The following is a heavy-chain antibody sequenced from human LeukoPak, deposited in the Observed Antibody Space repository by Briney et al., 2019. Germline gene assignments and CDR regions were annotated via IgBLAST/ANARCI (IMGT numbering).Heavy chain of an antibody. D-gene: IGHD1-7*01. J-gene: IGHJ5*02. CDR2: IYYSGST. CDR3: ARDFHLTGATSRWFDP. V-gene: IGHV4-31*03. Sequence: KAPQTLSLTCTVSGGSISSGGYYWSWIRQHPGKGLESIGYIYYSGSTYYNPSLKSRVTLSVDTSKNQFSLKLTSVTAADTAVYYCARDFHLTGATSRWFDPWGQGTLVTVSS. CDR1: GGSISSGGYY.